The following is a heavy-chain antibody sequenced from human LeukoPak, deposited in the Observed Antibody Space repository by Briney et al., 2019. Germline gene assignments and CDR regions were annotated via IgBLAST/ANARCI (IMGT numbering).Heavy chain of an antibody. CDR2: ISSGSSTI. CDR3: TRGKVGYSNGWSAADY. J-gene: IGHJ4*02. Sequence: GGSLRLSCAASGFTFNTYSMNWARQAPGKGLEWVSYISSGSSTIYYTDSLKGRFTISRDNAKNSLYLQMNSLRDEDTAVYYCTRGKVGYSNGWSAADYWGQGTLVTVSS. D-gene: IGHD6-19*01. CDR1: GFTFNTYS. V-gene: IGHV3-48*02.